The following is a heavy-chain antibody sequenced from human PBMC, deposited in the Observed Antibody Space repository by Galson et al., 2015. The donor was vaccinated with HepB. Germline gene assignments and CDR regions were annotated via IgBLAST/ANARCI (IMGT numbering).Heavy chain of an antibody. V-gene: IGHV4-31*03. Sequence: NLSLTCTVSGGSFSSGGYYWSWIRQHPGKGLEWIGYIYYSGSTYYNPSLKSRVTISVDTSKNQFSLKLSPVTAADTAVYYCARAKKWYYDSSGAQWGQGTLVTVSS. CDR1: GGSFSSGGYY. J-gene: IGHJ4*02. D-gene: IGHD3-22*01. CDR3: ARAKKWYYDSSGAQ. CDR2: IYYSGST.